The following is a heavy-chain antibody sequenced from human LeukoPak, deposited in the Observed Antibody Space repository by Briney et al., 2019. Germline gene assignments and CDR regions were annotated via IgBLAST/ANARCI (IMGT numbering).Heavy chain of an antibody. Sequence: SETLSLTCTVSGGSISSYYWSWIRQPAGKGLEWIGRIYTSGSTNYNPSLKSRVTMSVDTSKNQFSLKLSSVTAADTAVYYCARDDRGSYLADCYYGMDVWGQGTTVTVSS. V-gene: IGHV4-4*07. D-gene: IGHD1-26*01. CDR3: ARDDRGSYLADCYYGMDV. J-gene: IGHJ6*02. CDR2: IYTSGST. CDR1: GGSISSYY.